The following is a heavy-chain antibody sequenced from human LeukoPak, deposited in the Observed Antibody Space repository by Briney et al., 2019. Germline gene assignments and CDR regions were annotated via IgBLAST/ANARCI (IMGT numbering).Heavy chain of an antibody. CDR1: GYTFTSYG. J-gene: IGHJ4*02. CDR2: ISAYNGNT. Sequence: ASVKVSCKASGYTFTSYGISWVRQAPGQGLEWMGWISAYNGNTNYAQKLQGRVTITADKSTSTTYMELSSLRSEDTAVYYCAAHSSSSGYFDYWGQGTLVTVSS. D-gene: IGHD6-6*01. CDR3: AAHSSSSGYFDY. V-gene: IGHV1-18*01.